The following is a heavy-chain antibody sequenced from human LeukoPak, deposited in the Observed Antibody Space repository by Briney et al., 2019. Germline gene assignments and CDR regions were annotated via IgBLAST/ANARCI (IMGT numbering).Heavy chain of an antibody. V-gene: IGHV4-34*01. CDR3: ARRYFDWVWERPYYFDY. CDR2: INESGNS. J-gene: IGHJ4*02. D-gene: IGHD3-9*01. CDR1: GGSFSGYY. Sequence: SETLSLTCAVYGGSFSGYYWSWIRQPPGKGLEWLGEINESGNSNYNPALKSRVTISVDTSKNQFSLKLSSVTAADTAMYYCARRYFDWVWERPYYFDYWGQGTLVTVSS.